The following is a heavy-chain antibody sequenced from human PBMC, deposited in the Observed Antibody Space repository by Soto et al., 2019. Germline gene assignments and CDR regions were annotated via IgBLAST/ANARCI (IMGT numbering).Heavy chain of an antibody. Sequence: ASVKVSCKASGYTFTSYGISWVRQAPGQGLEWMGWITAYNGNTKYAQKLQGRVTMTTDTSTNTAYMELRSLRSDDTALYFCARDSGPYDILTGFTDYWGQGTLVTVSS. CDR2: ITAYNGNT. D-gene: IGHD3-9*01. J-gene: IGHJ4*02. V-gene: IGHV1-18*01. CDR1: GYTFTSYG. CDR3: ARDSGPYDILTGFTDY.